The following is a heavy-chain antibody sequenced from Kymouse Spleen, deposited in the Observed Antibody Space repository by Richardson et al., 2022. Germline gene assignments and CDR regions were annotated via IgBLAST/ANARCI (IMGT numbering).Heavy chain of an antibody. V-gene: IGHV4-34*01. CDR1: GGSFSGYY. Sequence: QVQLQQWGAGLLKPSETLSLTCAVYGGSFSGYYWSWIRQPPGKGLEWIGEINHSGSTNYNPSLKSRVTISVDTSKNQFSLKLSSVTAADTAVYYCARDCSSTSCSHYYYYYGMDVWGQGTTVTVSS. D-gene: IGHD2-2*02. CDR3: ARDCSSTSCSHYYYYYGMDV. J-gene: IGHJ6*02. CDR2: INHSGST.